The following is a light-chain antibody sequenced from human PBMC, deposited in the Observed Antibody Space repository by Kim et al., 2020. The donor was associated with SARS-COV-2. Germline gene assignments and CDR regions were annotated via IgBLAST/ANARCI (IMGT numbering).Light chain of an antibody. Sequence: GRSVALSCAGRGIDVGGYNLGSWYRQHPGKAPNLMIYEFSKRPSGVPDRFSGSKSGNTASLTVSGLQAEDEADYYCSSYGGSLNLVFGGGTQLTVL. V-gene: IGLV2-8*01. CDR1: GIDVGGYNL. J-gene: IGLJ3*02. CDR3: SSYGGSLNLV. CDR2: EFS.